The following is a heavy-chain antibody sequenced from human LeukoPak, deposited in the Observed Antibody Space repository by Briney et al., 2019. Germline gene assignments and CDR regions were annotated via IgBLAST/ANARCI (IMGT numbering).Heavy chain of an antibody. D-gene: IGHD3-16*01. CDR3: ARDPYSSSYDYVWGRSHYYYYGMDV. CDR2: ISYDGSNK. Sequence: GGSLRLSCAASGFTFSSYAMHWVRQAPGKGLEWVAVISYDGSNKYYADSVKGRFTISRDNSKNTLYLQMNSLRAEDTAVYYCARDPYSSSYDYVWGRSHYYYYGMDVWGQGTTVTVSS. J-gene: IGHJ6*02. CDR1: GFTFSSYA. V-gene: IGHV3-30-3*01.